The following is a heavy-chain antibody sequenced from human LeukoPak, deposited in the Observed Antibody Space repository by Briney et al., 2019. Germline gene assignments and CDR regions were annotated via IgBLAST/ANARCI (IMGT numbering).Heavy chain of an antibody. Sequence: ASVKVSCKASGYTFTGYYMHWVRQAPGQGLEWMGWINPNSGGTNYAQKFQGRVTMTRDTSISTAYMELSRLRSEDTAVYYCARGKSRMATITSAFDIWGQGTMVTVSS. CDR2: INPNSGGT. CDR3: ARGKSRMATITSAFDI. D-gene: IGHD5-12*01. CDR1: GYTFTGYY. V-gene: IGHV1-2*02. J-gene: IGHJ3*02.